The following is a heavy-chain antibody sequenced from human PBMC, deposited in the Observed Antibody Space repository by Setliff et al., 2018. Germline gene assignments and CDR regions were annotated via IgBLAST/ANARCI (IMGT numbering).Heavy chain of an antibody. Sequence: PSETLSLTCTVSGGSISSGVYYWAWIRQPPGKGLEWIGRIYHRGDTYYNASLKSRLTLSVDTSKNQVSLNLRSVTAADTAVYYCARTGTYRYFDYWGQGTQVTVSS. D-gene: IGHD1-1*01. J-gene: IGHJ4*02. CDR2: IYHRGDT. CDR1: GGSISSGVYY. CDR3: ARTGTYRYFDY. V-gene: IGHV4-39*01.